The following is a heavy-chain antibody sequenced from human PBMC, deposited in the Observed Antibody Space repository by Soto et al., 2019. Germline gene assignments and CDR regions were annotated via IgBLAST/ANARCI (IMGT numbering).Heavy chain of an antibody. CDR2: INAGNGNT. V-gene: IGHV1-3*01. CDR1: GYTFTSYA. Sequence: ASVKVSCKASGYTFTSYAMHWVRQAPGQRLEWMGWINAGNGNTKYSQKFQGRVTITADKSTSTAYMELSSLRSEDTAVYYCARDDRSGRDYWGQGTLVPVSS. CDR3: ARDDRSGRDY. J-gene: IGHJ4*02. D-gene: IGHD3-10*01.